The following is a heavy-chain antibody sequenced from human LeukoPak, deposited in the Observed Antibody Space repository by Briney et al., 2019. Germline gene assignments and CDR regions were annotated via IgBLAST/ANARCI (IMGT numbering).Heavy chain of an antibody. V-gene: IGHV4-4*02. D-gene: IGHD6-19*01. CDR1: GGSISSSNW. J-gene: IGHJ4*02. CDR3: ARVSGWNPLEAAHLDY. Sequence: PSETLSLTCAVSGGSISSSNWWSWVRQPPGKGLEWIGEIYHSGSTNYNPSLKSRVTISVDKPKNQFSLKLSSVTAADTAVYYCARVSGWNPLEAAHLDYWGQGTLVTVSS. CDR2: IYHSGST.